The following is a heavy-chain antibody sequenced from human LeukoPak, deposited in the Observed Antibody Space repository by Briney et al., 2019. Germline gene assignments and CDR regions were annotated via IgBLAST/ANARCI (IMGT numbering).Heavy chain of an antibody. Sequence: SVKVSCKASGGTFSSYAISWERQAPAQGLEWMGGIIPIFGTANYAQKFQGRVTITADESTSTAYMELSSLRSEDTAEYYCARDSSGWYQNWFDPWGQGTLVTVSS. CDR2: IIPIFGTA. CDR3: ARDSSGWYQNWFDP. J-gene: IGHJ5*02. D-gene: IGHD6-19*01. V-gene: IGHV1-69*13. CDR1: GGTFSSYA.